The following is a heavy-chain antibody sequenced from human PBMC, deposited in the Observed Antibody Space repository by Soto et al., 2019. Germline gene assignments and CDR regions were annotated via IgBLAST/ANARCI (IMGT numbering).Heavy chain of an antibody. Sequence: EVQLVESGGGLVQPGESLRLSCAASGFSFSSSWMHWVRQAPGKGLVWVSRINNDGSNTRYADSVKGRFTVSRDNAKNTLNLKMNSLRAEDTAVYYCARPYDFWTGYYLPGDSWGQGTLVTVSS. D-gene: IGHD3-3*01. CDR3: ARPYDFWTGYYLPGDS. J-gene: IGHJ5*02. CDR2: INNDGSNT. CDR1: GFSFSSSW. V-gene: IGHV3-74*01.